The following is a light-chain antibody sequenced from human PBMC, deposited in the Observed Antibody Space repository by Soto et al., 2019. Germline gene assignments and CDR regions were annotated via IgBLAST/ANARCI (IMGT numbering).Light chain of an antibody. Sequence: QSVLTQPPSASGSPGQSVTISFTGTSSDVGGYNYVSWYQQHPGTAPKLIISEVTKRHSGVPDRFSGSKSCNTASLTVSGLQAEDETDYYCSSHAGINKVVFGRGTQRTVL. CDR1: SSDVGGYNY. J-gene: IGLJ3*02. V-gene: IGLV2-8*01. CDR3: SSHAGINKVV. CDR2: EVT.